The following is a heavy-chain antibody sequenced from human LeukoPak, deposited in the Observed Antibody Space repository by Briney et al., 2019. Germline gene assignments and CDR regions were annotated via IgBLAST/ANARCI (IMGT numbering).Heavy chain of an antibody. J-gene: IGHJ4*02. CDR1: GGTFSSYA. CDR3: AAKMDRGIFDY. V-gene: IGHV1-69*13. CDR2: IIPIFGTA. D-gene: IGHD5-24*01. Sequence: ASVKVSCKASGGTFSSYAISWVRQAPGQGLEWMGGIIPIFGTANYAQKFQGRVTITPDESTSTAYMELSSLRSEDTAVYYCAAKMDRGIFDYWGQGTLVTVSS.